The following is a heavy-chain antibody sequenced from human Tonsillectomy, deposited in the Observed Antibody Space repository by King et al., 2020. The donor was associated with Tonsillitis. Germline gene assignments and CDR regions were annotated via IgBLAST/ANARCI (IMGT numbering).Heavy chain of an antibody. Sequence: VQLVESGGGVVQPGRSLRLSCAASGFTFSSYGMHWVRQAPGKGLEWVAVISYDGSDKYYADSVEGRFTISRDNSKNTRYLQMNSLRAEDTAVYYCSHSSAEKGYYFDFWGQGTLVTVSS. V-gene: IGHV3-30*03. J-gene: IGHJ4*02. CDR2: ISYDGSDK. D-gene: IGHD6-6*01. CDR3: SHSSAEKGYYFDF. CDR1: GFTFSSYG.